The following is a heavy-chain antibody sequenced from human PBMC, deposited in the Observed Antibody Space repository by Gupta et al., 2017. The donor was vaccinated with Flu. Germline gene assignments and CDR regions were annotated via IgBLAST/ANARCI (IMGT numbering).Heavy chain of an antibody. CDR1: GFVFSSFP. V-gene: IGHV3-21*02. D-gene: IGHD1-26*01. Sequence: EVQLVESGGGLVKPGGSLRLSCAASGFVFSSFPMNWVRQAPGKGLEWVASIRSPSNYISYVDSVRGRFTVSRDNVKNSVFLQMNCLAAEDTAVYFCARGETDTGINWFDSWGPRSLVDVSA. CDR2: IRSPSNYI. CDR3: ARGETDTGINWFDS. J-gene: IGHJ5*01.